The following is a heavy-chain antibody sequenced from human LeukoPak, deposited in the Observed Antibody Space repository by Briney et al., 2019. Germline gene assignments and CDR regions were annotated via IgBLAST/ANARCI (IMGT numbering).Heavy chain of an antibody. J-gene: IGHJ4*02. CDR3: ARFAYGSDYFPGHY. CDR2: IYPGDSNT. V-gene: IGHV5-51*01. CDR1: GYTFPNYW. Sequence: KAGGSLRLSCKGSGYTFPNYWIGWVRQMPGKGLEWMGIIYPGDSNTRYSPSFQGQVTISADKSISTAYLQWSSLKASDTAMYYCARFAYGSDYFPGHYWGQGTLVTVSS. D-gene: IGHD3-22*01.